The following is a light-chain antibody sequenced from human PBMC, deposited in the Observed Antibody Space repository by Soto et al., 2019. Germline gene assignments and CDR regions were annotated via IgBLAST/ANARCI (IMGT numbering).Light chain of an antibody. Sequence: QSALTQPASVSWSPGQSITISCTGTISDVGGYNYVSWYQQHPGKAPKLMIYEVSNRPSGVSSRFSGSKSGNTASLTISGLQAEDEADYYCSSYTTSSTYVFGTGTKVTVL. V-gene: IGLV2-14*01. J-gene: IGLJ1*01. CDR1: ISDVGGYNY. CDR3: SSYTTSSTYV. CDR2: EVS.